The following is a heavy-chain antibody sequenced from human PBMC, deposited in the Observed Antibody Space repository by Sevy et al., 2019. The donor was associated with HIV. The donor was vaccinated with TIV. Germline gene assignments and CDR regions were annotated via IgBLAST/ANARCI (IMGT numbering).Heavy chain of an antibody. CDR2: ISSSNYFI. D-gene: IGHD4-4*01. CDR1: GFTFSSYS. J-gene: IGHJ4*02. Sequence: GGSLRLSCAASGFTFSSYSMSWVRQAPGKGLEWVSSISSSNYFIYYTDSVKGRFTISRDNAKNSLYLQMNSLRAEDMAVYYCAGSVYSHYRVDFDHWGQGTLVTVSS. CDR3: AGSVYSHYRVDFDH. V-gene: IGHV3-21*04.